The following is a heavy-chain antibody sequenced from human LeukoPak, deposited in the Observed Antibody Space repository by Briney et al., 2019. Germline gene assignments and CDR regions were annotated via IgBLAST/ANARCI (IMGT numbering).Heavy chain of an antibody. Sequence: GSLRLSCAASGFTFDDYGMSWVRQAPGKGLEWVSGINWNGGSTGYADSVKGRFTISRDNAKNSLYLQMNSLRAEDTALYYCARDYGGSSPFDYWGQGTLVTVSS. CDR1: GFTFDDYG. D-gene: IGHD4-23*01. CDR2: INWNGGST. V-gene: IGHV3-20*04. CDR3: ARDYGGSSPFDY. J-gene: IGHJ4*02.